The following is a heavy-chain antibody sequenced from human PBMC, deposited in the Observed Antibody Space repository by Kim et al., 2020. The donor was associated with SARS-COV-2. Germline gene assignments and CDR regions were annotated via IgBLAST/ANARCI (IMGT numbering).Heavy chain of an antibody. CDR1: GFDFGTHS. V-gene: IGHV3-21*01. D-gene: IGHD2-2*01. CDR2: IGGSTNYI. Sequence: GGSLRLSCAASGFDFGTHSMNWVRQAPGKGLEWVSSIGGSTNYIYYADSVKGRFTISRDNAKNSLFLQMNSLRAEDTAVYYCARGGYCSSTSCYFYCYALDLWGQGTTVTVSS. CDR3: ARGGYCSSTSCYFYCYALDL. J-gene: IGHJ6*02.